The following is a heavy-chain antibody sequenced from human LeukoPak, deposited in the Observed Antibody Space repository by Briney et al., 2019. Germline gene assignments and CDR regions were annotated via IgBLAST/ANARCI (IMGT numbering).Heavy chain of an antibody. Sequence: PETLSLTCTVSGGSISSYFWSWIRQPAGKGLEWIGRIYASGSTNYNPSLKSRVTMSADTSKNQFFLKLTSVTAADTAVYYCAREQFRPYYFDYWGQGTLVTVSS. V-gene: IGHV4-4*07. CDR2: IYASGST. CDR3: AREQFRPYYFDY. D-gene: IGHD6-19*01. CDR1: GGSISSYF. J-gene: IGHJ4*02.